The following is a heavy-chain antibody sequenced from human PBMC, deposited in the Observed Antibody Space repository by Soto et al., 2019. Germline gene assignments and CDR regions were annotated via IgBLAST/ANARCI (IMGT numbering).Heavy chain of an antibody. CDR3: TPGYSSGWDAFDI. J-gene: IGHJ3*02. D-gene: IGHD6-19*01. CDR1: GFTFSGSA. CDR2: IRSKANSYAT. V-gene: IGHV3-73*01. Sequence: GGSLRLSCAASGFTFSGSAMHWVRQASGKGLEWVGRIRSKANSYATAYAASVKGRFTISRDDSKNKAYLQMNSLKTEDTAVYYCTPGYSSGWDAFDIWGQGTMVTVSS.